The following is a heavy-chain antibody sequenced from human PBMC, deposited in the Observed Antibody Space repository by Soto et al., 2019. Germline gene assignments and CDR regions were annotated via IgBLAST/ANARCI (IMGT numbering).Heavy chain of an antibody. D-gene: IGHD3-3*01. CDR2: ISAYNGNT. CDR1: GYTFTSYG. CDR3: ASVYDFWSGYYAPLY. Sequence: ASVKVSCKASGYTFTSYGISWVRQVPGQGLEWMGWISAYNGNTNYAQKLQGRVTMTTDTSTSTAYMELRSLRSDDTAVYYCASVYDFWSGYYAPLYWGQGTLVTVSS. J-gene: IGHJ4*02. V-gene: IGHV1-18*04.